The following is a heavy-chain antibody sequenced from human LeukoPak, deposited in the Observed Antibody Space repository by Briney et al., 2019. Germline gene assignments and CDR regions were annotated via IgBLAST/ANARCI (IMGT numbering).Heavy chain of an antibody. CDR3: ARAQGANFDY. J-gene: IGHJ4*02. Sequence: SETQSLTCAVYGGSLSGYYWSWIRQPPGKGLEWIGEINHSGSTNYNPSLKSRVTISVDTSKNQFSLKLSSVTAADTAVYYCARAQGANFDYWGQGTLVTVSS. D-gene: IGHD1-26*01. CDR2: INHSGST. V-gene: IGHV4-34*01. CDR1: GGSLSGYY.